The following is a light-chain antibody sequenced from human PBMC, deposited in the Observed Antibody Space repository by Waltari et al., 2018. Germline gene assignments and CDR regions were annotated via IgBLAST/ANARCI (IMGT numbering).Light chain of an antibody. CDR2: YDD. Sequence: QSVLTQPPSVSGAPRQGVTISCSGTSSNIGHNSVNWYQQLPGKPPKLLIYYDDLLSSGVSDRFSGSKSGTSASLAIAGLQSEDEAHYYCAAWDASLSSWLFGGGTKLTVL. CDR3: AAWDASLSSWL. CDR1: SSNIGHNS. V-gene: IGLV1-36*01. J-gene: IGLJ3*02.